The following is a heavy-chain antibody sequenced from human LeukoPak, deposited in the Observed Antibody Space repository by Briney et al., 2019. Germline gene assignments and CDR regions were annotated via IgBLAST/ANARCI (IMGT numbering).Heavy chain of an antibody. J-gene: IGHJ6*02. CDR2: ISYDGSNK. V-gene: IGHV3-30-3*01. D-gene: IGHD6-19*01. CDR3: AKGIAVAGLNYYYYGMDV. CDR1: GFTFSSYA. Sequence: GGSLRLSCAASGFTFSSYAMHWVRQAPGKGLEWVAVISYDGSNKYYADSVKGRFTISRDNSKNTLYLQMNSLRAEDTAVYYCAKGIAVAGLNYYYYGMDVWGQGTTVTVSS.